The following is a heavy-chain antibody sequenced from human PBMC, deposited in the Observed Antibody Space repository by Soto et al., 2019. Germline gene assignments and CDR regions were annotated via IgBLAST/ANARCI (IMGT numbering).Heavy chain of an antibody. CDR2: IIPIFGTA. CDR3: ARVYCSGGSCYNAFDI. Sequence: SVKVSCKASGGTFSSYAISWVRQAPGQGLEWMGGIIPIFGTANYAQKFQGRVTITADESTSTAYMELSSLRSEDTAVYYCARVYCSGGSCYNAFDIWGQGTMVTVSS. D-gene: IGHD2-15*01. CDR1: GGTFSSYA. J-gene: IGHJ3*02. V-gene: IGHV1-69*13.